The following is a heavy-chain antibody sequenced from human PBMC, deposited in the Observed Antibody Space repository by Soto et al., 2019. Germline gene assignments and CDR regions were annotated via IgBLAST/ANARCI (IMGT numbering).Heavy chain of an antibody. V-gene: IGHV3-48*03. Sequence: GSLRLSCAASGFTFSIYEMNWVRQAPGKGLEWVSYISSSGSTIYYADSVKGRFTISRDNAKNSLYLQMNSLRAEDTAVYYCAREGTSSGWYPNWFDPWGQGTLVTVSS. CDR3: AREGTSSGWYPNWFDP. D-gene: IGHD6-19*01. CDR1: GFTFSIYE. J-gene: IGHJ5*02. CDR2: ISSSGSTI.